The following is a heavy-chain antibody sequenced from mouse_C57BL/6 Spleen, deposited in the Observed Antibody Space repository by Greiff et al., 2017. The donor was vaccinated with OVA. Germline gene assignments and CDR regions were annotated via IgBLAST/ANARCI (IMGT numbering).Heavy chain of an antibody. CDR2: VYPYNGGT. CDR3: ARVRGNYYGSSYVYVDV. Sequence: VQLQQPGPVLVKPGPSVKISCKASGFTFTDYYMHWVKQSHGKSLEWIGLVYPYNGGTSYNQKFKGTATLTVDTSSSTAYMELNSLTSDGSAFYYCARVRGNYYGSSYVYVDVWGTGTTVTVSS. D-gene: IGHD1-1*01. CDR1: GFTFTDYY. J-gene: IGHJ1*03. V-gene: IGHV1-36*01.